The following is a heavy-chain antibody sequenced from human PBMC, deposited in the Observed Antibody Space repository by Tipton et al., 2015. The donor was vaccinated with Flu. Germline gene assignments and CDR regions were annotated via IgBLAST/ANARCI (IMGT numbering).Heavy chain of an antibody. D-gene: IGHD5-18*01. CDR3: ARLHSHRSEEFDP. CDR2: VHNSGST. CDR1: GYSISSGFY. Sequence: TLSLTCAVSGYSISSGFYWGWIRQPPGKGLEWIGYVHNSGSTHYSPSLKSRLTISVDTSKNQFSLELSSVTAADTAVYYCARLHSHRSEEFDPWGQGTLVTVSS. J-gene: IGHJ5*02. V-gene: IGHV4-38-2*01.